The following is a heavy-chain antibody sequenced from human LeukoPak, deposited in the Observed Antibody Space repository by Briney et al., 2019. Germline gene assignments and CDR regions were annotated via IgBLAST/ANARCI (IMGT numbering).Heavy chain of an antibody. CDR3: AKLESNFDY. J-gene: IGHJ4*02. Sequence: SGGSLRFSCAASGFSFSSYAMSWVRQAPGKWLEWVSAISGSGGSTYYADSVKGRFTISRDNSKNTLYLQMNSLRAEDTAVYYCAKLESNFDYWGQGTLVTVSS. D-gene: IGHD1-1*01. V-gene: IGHV3-23*01. CDR2: ISGSGGST. CDR1: GFSFSSYA.